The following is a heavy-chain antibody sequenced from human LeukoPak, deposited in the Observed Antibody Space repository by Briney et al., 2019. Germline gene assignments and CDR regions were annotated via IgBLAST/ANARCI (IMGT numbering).Heavy chain of an antibody. Sequence: ASVKVSCKVSGYTLTVLSMHWERQAPGKGLEWMGGFDPEDGETIYAQKFQGRVTMTEDTSTDTAYMELSSLRSEDTAVYYCATGGSGWFNYYYGMGVWGQGTTVTVSS. CDR1: GYTLTVLS. J-gene: IGHJ6*02. V-gene: IGHV1-24*01. CDR3: ATGGSGWFNYYYGMGV. CDR2: FDPEDGET. D-gene: IGHD6-19*01.